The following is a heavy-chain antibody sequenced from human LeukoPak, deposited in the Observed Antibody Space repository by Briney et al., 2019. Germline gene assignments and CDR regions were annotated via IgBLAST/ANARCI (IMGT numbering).Heavy chain of an antibody. V-gene: IGHV4-34*01. CDR3: ARALLALGYCSSTSCYKQSYYYYGMDV. D-gene: IGHD2-2*02. CDR2: INHSGST. Sequence: SETLSLTCAVYGGSLSGYYWGWIRQPPGKGLEWIGEINHSGSTNYNPSLKSRVTISVDTSKNQFSLKLSSVTAADTAVYYCARALLALGYCSSTSCYKQSYYYYGMDVWGQGTTVTVSS. CDR1: GGSLSGYY. J-gene: IGHJ6*02.